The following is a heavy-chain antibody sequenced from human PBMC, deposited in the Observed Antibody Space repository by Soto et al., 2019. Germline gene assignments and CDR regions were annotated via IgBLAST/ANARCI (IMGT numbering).Heavy chain of an antibody. J-gene: IGHJ4*02. CDR1: GFTFSSYG. Sequence: ESGGGVVQPGRSLRLSCAASGFTFSSYGMHWVRQAPGKGLEWVAVISYDGSNKYYADSVKGRFTISRDNSKNTLYLQMNSLRAEDTAVYYCAKDTNGDYVLDYWGQGTLVTVSS. CDR2: ISYDGSNK. CDR3: AKDTNGDYVLDY. V-gene: IGHV3-30*18. D-gene: IGHD4-17*01.